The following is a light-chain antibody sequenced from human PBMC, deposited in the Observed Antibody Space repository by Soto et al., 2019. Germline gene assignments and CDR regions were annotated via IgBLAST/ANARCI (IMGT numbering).Light chain of an antibody. CDR1: QDISNY. V-gene: IGKV1-33*01. J-gene: IGKJ4*01. Sequence: DIQMTQSPSTLSASVGDRVTITCQASQDISNYLNWYQQKPGKAPKLLIYDASNLETGVPSGFSGSGSGTDFTFTISSLQPEDIATYYCQQYDNLPFGGGTKVDIK. CDR2: DAS. CDR3: QQYDNLP.